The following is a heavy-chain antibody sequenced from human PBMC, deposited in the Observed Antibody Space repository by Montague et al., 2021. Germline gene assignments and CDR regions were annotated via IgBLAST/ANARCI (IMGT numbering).Heavy chain of an antibody. CDR1: GLIFSHSW. D-gene: IGHD4/OR15-4a*01. CDR3: ARNPAYGALDY. J-gene: IGHJ4*02. V-gene: IGHV3-7*03. Sequence: FLRLSCAASGLIFSHSWMAWVRLPPGKGLEWVAGVNPDGSQVGYVESVKGRFTISKDNAKNSLFLQMNSLRGDDTALYYCARNPAYGALDYWSQGTRVTVSS. CDR2: VNPDGSQV.